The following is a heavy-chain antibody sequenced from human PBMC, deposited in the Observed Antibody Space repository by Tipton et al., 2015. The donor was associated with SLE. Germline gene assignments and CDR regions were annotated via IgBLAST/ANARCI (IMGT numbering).Heavy chain of an antibody. J-gene: IGHJ4*02. V-gene: IGHV4-34*01. CDR1: GESFSAYY. D-gene: IGHD7-27*01. CDR3: ARRGTGGRSYDY. Sequence: TLSLTCVVYGESFSAYYWNWIRQPPGKGLEWIGEIKHNGRTNYNPSLKSRVTISVDTSKKQFSLKLGSVTAADTAVYYCARRGTGGRSYDYWGQGTLVTVSS. CDR2: IKHNGRT.